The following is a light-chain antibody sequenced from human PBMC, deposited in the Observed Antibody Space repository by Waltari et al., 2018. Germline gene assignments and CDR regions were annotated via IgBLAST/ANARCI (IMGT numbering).Light chain of an antibody. CDR3: QQANTFPVT. CDR1: QGITSR. J-gene: IGKJ3*01. V-gene: IGKV1-12*01. CDR2: DAS. Sequence: DTQMTQSPSAVSAFVGDRVIITCRASQGITSRLAWYQQKPGRAPKLLIYDASSLQSGVPSRFSGSGSETDFTLTINNLQPEDIATYFCQQANTFPVTFGPGTKVDIK.